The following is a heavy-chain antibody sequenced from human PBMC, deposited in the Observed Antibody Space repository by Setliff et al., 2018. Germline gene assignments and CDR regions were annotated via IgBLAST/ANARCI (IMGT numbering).Heavy chain of an antibody. J-gene: IGHJ4*02. V-gene: IGHV3-23*01. CDR2: VYNGNDET. CDR1: GFTFSAYG. D-gene: IGHD6-6*01. Sequence: GGSLRLSCVASGFTFSAYGMSWVRQAPGKGLEWVSSVYNGNDETKYADSVKGRSTISRDRSKNTVYLQMNRLRAEDTAVYYCAKRGHYSSSDGLSFDFWGQGTQVTVSS. CDR3: AKRGHYSSSDGLSFDF.